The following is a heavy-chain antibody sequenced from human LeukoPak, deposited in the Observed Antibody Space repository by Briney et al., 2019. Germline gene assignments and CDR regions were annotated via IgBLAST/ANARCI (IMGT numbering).Heavy chain of an antibody. CDR3: AKKSNGLWWQPSTNEYFQH. D-gene: IGHD4/OR15-4a*01. CDR1: VFTFSSYG. V-gene: IGHV3-30*18. J-gene: IGHJ1*01. Sequence: VGSLRLSCAASVFTFSSYGMHWVRQAPGKGLEWVAVISYDGSNKYYADSVKGRFTISRDNSKNTLYLQMNSLRAEDTAVYYCAKKSNGLWWQPSTNEYFQHWGQGTLVTVSS. CDR2: ISYDGSNK.